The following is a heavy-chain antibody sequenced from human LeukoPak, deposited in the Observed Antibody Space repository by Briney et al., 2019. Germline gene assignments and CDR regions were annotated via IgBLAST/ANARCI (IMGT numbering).Heavy chain of an antibody. V-gene: IGHV3-7*01. D-gene: IGHD3-16*02. Sequence: GRSLRLSCAASGFTVSSNYMSWVRQAPGKGLEWVANIKQDGSEKYYVDSVKGRFTISRDNAKNSLYLQMNSLRAEDTAVYYCARDKIWGSYRYKVGGDYDYWGQGTLVTVSS. CDR2: IKQDGSEK. J-gene: IGHJ4*02. CDR1: GFTVSSNY. CDR3: ARDKIWGSYRYKVGGDYDY.